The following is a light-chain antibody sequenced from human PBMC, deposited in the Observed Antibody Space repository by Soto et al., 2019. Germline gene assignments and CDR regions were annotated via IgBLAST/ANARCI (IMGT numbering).Light chain of an antibody. CDR3: LRSHGPARV. CDR1: TGAVTSGHW. CDR2: DTT. V-gene: IGLV7-46*01. J-gene: IGLJ3*02. Sequence: QAVVLTQGPSLTVSPGRTVTLTCGSSTGAVTSGHWPYWFQRKPGHAPRTLIYDTTNKQSWTPARFSGSLLGDKAALTLSGADPEDDADYYCLRSHGPARVFGGGTKLTVL.